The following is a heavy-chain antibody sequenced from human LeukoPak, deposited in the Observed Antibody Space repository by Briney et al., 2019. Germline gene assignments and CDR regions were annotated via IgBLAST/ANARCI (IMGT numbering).Heavy chain of an antibody. CDR1: GYTFTGYY. V-gene: IGHV1-2*02. Sequence: ASVKLSCKASGYTFTGYYMHWVRQAPGQGLEWMGWINPNSGGTNYAQKFQGRVTMTRDTSISTAYMELSRLRSDDTAVYYCARGGDLSSGYYYYFDYWGQGTLVTVSS. D-gene: IGHD3-22*01. CDR3: ARGGDLSSGYYYYFDY. CDR2: INPNSGGT. J-gene: IGHJ4*02.